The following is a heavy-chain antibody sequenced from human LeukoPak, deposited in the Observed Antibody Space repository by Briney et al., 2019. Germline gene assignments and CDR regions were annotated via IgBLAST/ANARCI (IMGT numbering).Heavy chain of an antibody. Sequence: GASLKISCKGSGYRFTSYWIGWVRPMPGKGLEWMGIIYPGDSDTRYSPSFQGQVTISDDKSISTAYLQWSSLKASDTAMYYCARHTNDFGGNGDYWGQGTLVTVSS. CDR1: GYRFTSYW. V-gene: IGHV5-51*01. CDR3: ARHTNDFGGNGDY. J-gene: IGHJ4*02. D-gene: IGHD4-23*01. CDR2: IYPGDSDT.